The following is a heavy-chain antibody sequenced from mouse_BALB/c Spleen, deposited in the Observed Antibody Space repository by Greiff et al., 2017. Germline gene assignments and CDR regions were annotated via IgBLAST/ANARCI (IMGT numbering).Heavy chain of an antibody. J-gene: IGHJ3*01. D-gene: IGHD2-14*01. CDR3: ARPQYRYDGFAY. Sequence: EVKLVESGGGLVQPGGSRKLSCAASGFTFSSFGMHWVRQAPEKGLEWVAYISSGSSTIYYADTVKGRFTISRDNPKNTLFLQMTSLRSEDTAMYYCARPQYRYDGFAYWGQGTLVTVSA. V-gene: IGHV5-17*02. CDR1: GFTFSSFG. CDR2: ISSGSSTI.